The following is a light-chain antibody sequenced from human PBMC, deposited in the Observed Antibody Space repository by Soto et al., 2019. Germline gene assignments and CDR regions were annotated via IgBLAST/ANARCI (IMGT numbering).Light chain of an antibody. Sequence: EIQMTPSASSVSAYDSDRVTLTCDASQHINIYLNWYQHQPGKAPKLLIFDASNLATGVPSRFSGSGSGTDFTFTISSLQPEDFATYYCQQYHNFPITVGQGGRLEIK. V-gene: IGKV1-33*01. CDR1: QHINIY. CDR2: DAS. J-gene: IGKJ5*01. CDR3: QQYHNFPIT.